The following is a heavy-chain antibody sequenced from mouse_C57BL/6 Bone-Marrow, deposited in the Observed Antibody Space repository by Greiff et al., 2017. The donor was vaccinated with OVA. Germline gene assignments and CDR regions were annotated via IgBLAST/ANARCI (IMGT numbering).Heavy chain of an antibody. CDR2: INPSNGGT. CDR3: ARGLTGPYYAMDY. J-gene: IGHJ4*01. V-gene: IGHV1-53*01. Sequence: VQLQQSGTELVKPGASVKLSCKASGYTFTSYWMHWVKQRPGQGLEWIGNINPSNGGTNYNEKFKSKATLTVDKSSSTAYMQLSSLTSEDSAVYYCARGLTGPYYAMDYWGQGTSVTVSS. CDR1: GYTFTSYW. D-gene: IGHD4-1*01.